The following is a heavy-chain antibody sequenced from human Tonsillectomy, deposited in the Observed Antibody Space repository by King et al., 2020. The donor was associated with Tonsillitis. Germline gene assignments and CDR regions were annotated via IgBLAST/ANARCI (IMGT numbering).Heavy chain of an antibody. V-gene: IGHV3-13*04. CDR3: ARRSSGWYYAFDI. J-gene: IGHJ3*02. CDR2: IGTAGDT. CDR1: GFTFSSYD. Sequence: VQLVESGGGLVQPGGSLRLSCAASGFTFSSYDMHWVRQATGKGLECVAAIGTAGDTYYPGSVKGRFTISQENAKNSLYLQMNSLRAGDTAVYYCARRSSGWYYAFDIWGQGTMVTVSS. D-gene: IGHD6-19*01.